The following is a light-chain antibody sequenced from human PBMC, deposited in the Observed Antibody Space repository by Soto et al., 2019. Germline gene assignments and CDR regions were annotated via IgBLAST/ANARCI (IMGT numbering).Light chain of an antibody. Sequence: QSVLTQPPSASGTPGQRVTISCSGSRSNIGSNTVNWYHLLPGTAPKLLICKNDQRPSGVPDRFSGSKSGTSASLAISGLQSEDEADYYCAAWDDTLNGVVFGGGTKLTVL. J-gene: IGLJ2*01. CDR3: AAWDDTLNGVV. CDR1: RSNIGSNT. CDR2: KND. V-gene: IGLV1-44*01.